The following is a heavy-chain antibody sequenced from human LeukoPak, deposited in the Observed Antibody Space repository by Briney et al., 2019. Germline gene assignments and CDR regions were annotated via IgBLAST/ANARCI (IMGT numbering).Heavy chain of an antibody. Sequence: GRSLRLSCAASGFTFSSYAMHWVRQAPGKGLEWVAVISYDGSNKYYADSVKGRFTISRDNSKNTLYLQMNSLRAEDTAVYYCARFVGGAPLDSNPDLDAFDIWGQGTMVTVSS. CDR1: GFTFSSYA. CDR2: ISYDGSNK. CDR3: ARFVGGAPLDSNPDLDAFDI. V-gene: IGHV3-30-3*01. D-gene: IGHD4-4*01. J-gene: IGHJ3*02.